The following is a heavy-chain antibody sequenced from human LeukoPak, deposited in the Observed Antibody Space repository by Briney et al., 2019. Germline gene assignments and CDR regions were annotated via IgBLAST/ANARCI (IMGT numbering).Heavy chain of an antibody. CDR1: GGSISRYY. J-gene: IGHJ4*02. CDR3: ARHNVDTAIFDY. CDR2: IYYSGST. D-gene: IGHD5-18*01. V-gene: IGHV4-59*08. Sequence: SETLSLTCTVSGGSISRYYWSWIRQPPGKGLEWIGYIYYSGSTNYNPSLKSRVTISVDTSKNQFSLKLSSVTAADTAVYYCARHNVDTAIFDYWGQGTLVPVSS.